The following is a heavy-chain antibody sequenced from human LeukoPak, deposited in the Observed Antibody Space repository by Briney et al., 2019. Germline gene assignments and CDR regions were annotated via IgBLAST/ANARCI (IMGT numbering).Heavy chain of an antibody. D-gene: IGHD6-13*01. V-gene: IGHV3-21*01. J-gene: IGHJ5*02. CDR1: GFTCSSYS. CDR2: ISSSSSYI. CDR3: ARGSSKPYNWFDP. Sequence: GGALRRSCAASGFTCSSYSMNWVRQAPGKGLEWVSSISSSSSYIYYADSVKGRFSISRDNAKNSLYLQMNSLRAEDTAVYYCARGSSKPYNWFDPWGQGTLVTVSS.